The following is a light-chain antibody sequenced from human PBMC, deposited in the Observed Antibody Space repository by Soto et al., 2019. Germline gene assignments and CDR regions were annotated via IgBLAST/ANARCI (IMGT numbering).Light chain of an antibody. V-gene: IGLV1-44*01. CDR1: SSNIGGNS. CDR3: ATWDDSLNGYV. CDR2: DDD. Sequence: VLTQPPSVSAAPGQRVTISCSGSSSNIGGNSVSWYQQLPGTAPKLLIYDDDKRPSGVPDRFSGSTSGTSASLAISGLRSEDGSDYYCATWDDSLNGYVFGTGTKVTVL. J-gene: IGLJ1*01.